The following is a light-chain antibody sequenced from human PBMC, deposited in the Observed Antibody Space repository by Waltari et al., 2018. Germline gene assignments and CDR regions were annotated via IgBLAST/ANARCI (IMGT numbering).Light chain of an antibody. CDR3: QSADSSGSL. V-gene: IGLV3-25*03. CDR1: ALPHQY. Sequence: SSDLTQSPSVSVSPGPTARITCSGDALPHQYSFWYQKKPGQAPVLGIYKDIERPAGIPERFSGSSSGTTVTLTISGVQAEDEADYYCQSADSSGSLFGGGTKLTVL. J-gene: IGLJ2*01. CDR2: KDI.